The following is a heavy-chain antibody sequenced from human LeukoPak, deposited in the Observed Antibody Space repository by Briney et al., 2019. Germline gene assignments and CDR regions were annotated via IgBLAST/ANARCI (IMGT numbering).Heavy chain of an antibody. J-gene: IGHJ3*02. CDR2: IIPIFGTA. Sequence: ASVKVSCKASGGTFSSYAISWVRQAPGQGLEWMGRIIPIFGTANYAQKFQGRVTITTDESTSTAYMELSSLRSEDTAVYYCARERVWDIVATPHDAFDIWGQGTMVTVSS. V-gene: IGHV1-69*05. CDR3: ARERVWDIVATPHDAFDI. CDR1: GGTFSSYA. D-gene: IGHD5-12*01.